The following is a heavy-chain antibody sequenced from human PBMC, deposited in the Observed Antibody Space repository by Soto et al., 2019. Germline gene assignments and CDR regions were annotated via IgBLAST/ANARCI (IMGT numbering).Heavy chain of an antibody. CDR1: SGSFSGYY. CDR3: ARAPKVSGSSQTRPDF. J-gene: IGHJ4*02. D-gene: IGHD6-6*01. V-gene: IGHV4-34*01. CDR2: ISQSGHT. Sequence: PSETLSLTCSIYSGSFSGYYWSWIRQPPGKGLEWIGEISQSGHTNYSPSLKSRVSISIDTSKKQFSLNLASVSAADTAVYYCARAPKVSGSSQTRPDFWGQGTLGTGSS.